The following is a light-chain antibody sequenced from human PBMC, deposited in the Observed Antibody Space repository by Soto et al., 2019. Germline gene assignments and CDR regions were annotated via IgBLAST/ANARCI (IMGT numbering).Light chain of an antibody. V-gene: IGKV4-1*01. Sequence: DIVMTQSPDSLAVSLGERATINCESSQSVLFTSNNKNYLAWYQQKPGQPPKLLLSWASARESGVPERFSGSGSGTLFTLSISSLQAEDVAVYYCQQYYTLPLTFGGGNKLDIK. CDR3: QQYYTLPLT. J-gene: IGKJ4*01. CDR2: WAS. CDR1: QSVLFTSNNKNY.